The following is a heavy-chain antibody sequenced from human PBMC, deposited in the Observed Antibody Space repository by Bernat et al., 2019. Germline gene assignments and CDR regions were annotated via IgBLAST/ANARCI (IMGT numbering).Heavy chain of an antibody. CDR1: GGSISSSDW. CDR2: IYHSGST. V-gene: IGHV4-4*02. J-gene: IGHJ4*02. CDR3: VRNLHHYDFWSGYYTPRYFDY. Sequence: QVQLQESGPGLVKPSGTLSLTCAVSGGSISSSDWWSWVRQPPGKGLEWIGEIYHSGSTNYNPSLKSRVTISVDKSKNQFSLKLSSVTAADTAVYYCVRNLHHYDFWSGYYTPRYFDYWGQGTLVTVSS. D-gene: IGHD3-3*01.